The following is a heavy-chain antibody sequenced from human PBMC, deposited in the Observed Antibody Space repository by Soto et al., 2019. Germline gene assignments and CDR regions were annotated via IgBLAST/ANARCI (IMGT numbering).Heavy chain of an antibody. V-gene: IGHV2-5*02. Sequence: QITLNESGPTVLRPTETLTLTCRFSGFSLTTSVVGVGWIRQSPGKAPEWLALIYWDDDKRYSASLKSRLTITKDTSKNQMVLTVSDLDPTDTATYYCAHRVLRTVFVLVTTTAIYFDFWGQGTPVAVSS. CDR2: IYWDDDK. D-gene: IGHD3-3*01. CDR3: AHRVLRTVFVLVTTTAIYFDF. J-gene: IGHJ4*02. CDR1: GFSLTTSVVG.